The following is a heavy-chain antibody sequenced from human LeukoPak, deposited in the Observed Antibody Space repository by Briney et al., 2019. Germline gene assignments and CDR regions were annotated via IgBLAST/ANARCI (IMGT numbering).Heavy chain of an antibody. CDR2: ISSSSSYI. CDR1: GFTFSSYS. V-gene: IGHV3-21*01. J-gene: IGHJ4*02. Sequence: PGGSLRLSCAASGFTFSSYSMNWVRQAPGKGLEWVSSISSSSSYIYYADSVKGRFTISRDNAKNSLYLQMNSLRAEDTAVYYCARVLDYYYDSSGLMDYWGQGTLVTVSS. CDR3: ARVLDYYYDSSGLMDY. D-gene: IGHD3-22*01.